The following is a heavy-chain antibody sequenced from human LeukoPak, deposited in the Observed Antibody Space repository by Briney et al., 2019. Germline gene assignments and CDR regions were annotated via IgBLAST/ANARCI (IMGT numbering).Heavy chain of an antibody. J-gene: IGHJ4*02. V-gene: IGHV4-39*01. D-gene: IGHD3-22*01. CDR2: IYYSGST. CDR3: ALFVVDSSGPSSSAVDY. CDR1: GFTFSSYA. Sequence: PGGSLRLSCAASGFTFSSYAMSWVRQPPGKGLEWIGSIYYSGSTYYNPSLKSRVTISVDTSKNQFSLKLSSVTAADTAVYYCALFVVDSSGPSSSAVDYWGQGTLVTVSS.